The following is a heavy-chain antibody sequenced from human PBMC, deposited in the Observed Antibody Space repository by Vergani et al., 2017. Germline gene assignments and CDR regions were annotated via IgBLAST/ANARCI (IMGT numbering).Heavy chain of an antibody. CDR3: ARELSYYYGAGSDDYNPYYYEGMDV. Sequence: QVQLQESGPRLVRPSQTLSLTCTVSGGSINTGAYYWSWIRQPAGKGLEWIGRVYTSGLTNYNPSLKSRVTILVDRSKCQLSLKLTSVTAGDTAVYFCARELSYYYGAGSDDYNPYYYEGMDVWGPGTTVTVSS. CDR1: GGSINTGAYY. V-gene: IGHV4-61*02. J-gene: IGHJ6*02. CDR2: VYTSGLT. D-gene: IGHD3-10*01.